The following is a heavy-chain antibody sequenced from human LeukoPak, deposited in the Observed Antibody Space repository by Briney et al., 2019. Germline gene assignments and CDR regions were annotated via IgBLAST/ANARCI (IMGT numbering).Heavy chain of an antibody. V-gene: IGHV3-9*01. Sequence: PGGSLRLSCIASGFTFGDYAMHWVRQAPGKGLEWVSGISWNSNQIAYAESVKGRFTISRDNAKNSLYLQMNSLRDEDTAVYYCARDLILADSSGSSAHDYWGQGTLVTVSS. J-gene: IGHJ4*02. D-gene: IGHD2-15*01. CDR3: ARDLILADSSGSSAHDY. CDR2: ISWNSNQI. CDR1: GFTFGDYA.